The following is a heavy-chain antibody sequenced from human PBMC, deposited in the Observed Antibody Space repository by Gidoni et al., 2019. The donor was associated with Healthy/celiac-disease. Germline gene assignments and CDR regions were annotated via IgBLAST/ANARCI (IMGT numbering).Heavy chain of an antibody. CDR1: GFTLLSYS. CDR2: ISSSSSYI. V-gene: IGHV3-21*01. CDR3: ARGYSSGWSIYYFDY. Sequence: EVQLVESGGGLVKPGGSLRPSCAASGFTLLSYSMNWVRQAPGKGLEWVSSISSSSSYIYYADSGKGRFTISRDNAKNSLYLQMNSLRAEDTAVYYCARGYSSGWSIYYFDYWGQGTLVTVSS. D-gene: IGHD6-19*01. J-gene: IGHJ4*02.